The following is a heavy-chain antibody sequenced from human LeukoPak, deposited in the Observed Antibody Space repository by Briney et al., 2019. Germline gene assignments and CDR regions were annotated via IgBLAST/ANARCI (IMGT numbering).Heavy chain of an antibody. CDR3: TTEMYYDILTGYTDFDY. J-gene: IGHJ4*02. V-gene: IGHV3-15*01. CDR2: IKSKTDGGTT. D-gene: IGHD3-9*01. Sequence: PGGCLRLSCAASGFTFSNAWMSWVRQAPGKGLEWVGRIKSKTDGGTTDYAAPVKGRFTISRDDSKNTLFLQMNSLKTEDTAVYYCTTEMYYDILTGYTDFDYWGQGTLVTVSS. CDR1: GFTFSNAW.